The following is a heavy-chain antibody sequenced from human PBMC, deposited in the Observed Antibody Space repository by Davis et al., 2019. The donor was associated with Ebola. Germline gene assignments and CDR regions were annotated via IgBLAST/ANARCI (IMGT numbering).Heavy chain of an antibody. CDR2: ISSSGSTI. CDR1: GFTFSSYE. Sequence: GGSLRLSCAASGFTFSSYEMNWVRQAPGKGLEWVSYISSSGSTIYYADSVKGRFTISRDNAKNSLYLQMNSLRAEDTAVYYCAKFNSVWLVGRFDYWGQGTLVTVSS. V-gene: IGHV3-48*03. J-gene: IGHJ4*02. D-gene: IGHD6-19*01. CDR3: AKFNSVWLVGRFDY.